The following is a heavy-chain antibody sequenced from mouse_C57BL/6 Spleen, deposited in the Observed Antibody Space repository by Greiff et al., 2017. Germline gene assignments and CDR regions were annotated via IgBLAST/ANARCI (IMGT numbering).Heavy chain of an antibody. V-gene: IGHV1-61*01. CDR1: GYTFTSYW. D-gene: IGHD1-1*01. CDR2: IYPSDSET. Sequence: QVQLQQPGAELVRPGSSVKLSCKASGYTFTSYWLDWVKQRPGQGLEWIGNIYPSDSETHYNQKFKDKATLTVDKSSSTAYMQLSSLTSEDSAVYYCASEGGGSSYFAYWGQGTLVTVSA. CDR3: ASEGGGSSYFAY. J-gene: IGHJ3*01.